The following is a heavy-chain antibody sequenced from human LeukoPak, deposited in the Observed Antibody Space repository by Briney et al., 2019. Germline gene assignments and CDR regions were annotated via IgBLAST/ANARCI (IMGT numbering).Heavy chain of an antibody. J-gene: IGHJ4*02. CDR2: FSGRGGGT. D-gene: IGHD3-22*01. CDR1: GFTFSSYD. Sequence: GGSLRLSCAAFGFTFSSYDMSWVRQAPGKGLEWVSSFSGRGGGTFYTDSVKGRFTISRDNSKNTLYLQMNSLRAEDTAVYYCANHRVGDYYDSSGKYYFDYWAREPWSPSPQ. CDR3: ANHRVGDYYDSSGKYYFDY. V-gene: IGHV3-23*01.